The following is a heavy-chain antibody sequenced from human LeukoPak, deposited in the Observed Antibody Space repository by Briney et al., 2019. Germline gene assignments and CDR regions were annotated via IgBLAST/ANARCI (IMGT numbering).Heavy chain of an antibody. CDR2: ISWNSGSI. J-gene: IGHJ6*03. Sequence: PGGSLRLSCAASGFTFDDYAMHWVRQAPGKGLEWVSGISWNSGSIVYADSVKGRFTISRDNAKNSLYLQMNSLRAEDTAVYYCARELGLRFLEWLLYRSGNGSSYMDVWGKGTTVTVSS. CDR3: ARELGLRFLEWLLYRSGNGSSYMDV. V-gene: IGHV3-9*01. CDR1: GFTFDDYA. D-gene: IGHD3-3*01.